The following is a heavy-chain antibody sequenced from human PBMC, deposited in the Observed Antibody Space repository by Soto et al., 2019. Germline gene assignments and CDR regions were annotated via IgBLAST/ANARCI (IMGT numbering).Heavy chain of an antibody. J-gene: IGHJ6*01. CDR1: GYTFSGYY. D-gene: IGHD2-2*01. CDR3: AGSLTEGYWAITGCYSRLMYGMDV. V-gene: IGHV1-2*02. CDR2: INRSSGGT. Sequence: ASVKVSCKASGYTFSGYYIHWLRQAPGQGLEWMGWINRSSGGTKDAEEFKGRATVTRERRNSTAYMELSRITSVETAVYCCAGSLTEGYWAITGCYSRLMYGMDVWGRGTTVTVSS.